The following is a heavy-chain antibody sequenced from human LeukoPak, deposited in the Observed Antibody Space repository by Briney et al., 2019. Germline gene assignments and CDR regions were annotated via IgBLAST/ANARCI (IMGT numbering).Heavy chain of an antibody. V-gene: IGHV3-48*04. CDR2: ISSSSHSI. D-gene: IGHD5-18*01. CDR1: GFAFSNYN. J-gene: IGHJ4*02. CDR3: ARAATSYSYGYYY. Sequence: GGSLRLSCAASGFAFSNYNMNWVRQAPGKGLEWVSYISSSSHSIYYADSVKGRFTISRDNAKNSLYLQMDSLRAEDTAVYYCARAATSYSYGYYYWGQGTLVTVSS.